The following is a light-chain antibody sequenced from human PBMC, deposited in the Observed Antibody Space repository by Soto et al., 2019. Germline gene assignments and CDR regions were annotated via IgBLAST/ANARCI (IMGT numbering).Light chain of an antibody. J-gene: IGLJ1*01. CDR3: SSFTGSSYV. V-gene: IGLV2-14*03. CDR2: DVT. CDR1: SSDVGNNNY. Sequence: QSVLTQPASVSGSPGQSITISCTGTSSDVGNNNYVSWYQHNPGRAPKVMICDVTNRPSGVSNRFSGSKSGNTASLTISGLQAEDEADYYCSSFTGSSYVFGTGNKVPVL.